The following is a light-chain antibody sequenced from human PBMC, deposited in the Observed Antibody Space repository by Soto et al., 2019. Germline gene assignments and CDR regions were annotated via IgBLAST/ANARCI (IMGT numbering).Light chain of an antibody. CDR3: EQYGSSPRT. V-gene: IGKV3-20*01. CDR1: QSVNANY. CDR2: GIS. J-gene: IGKJ1*01. Sequence: NVLSQSPGTLSLSPGERATLSCRASQSVNANYFAWYQQKPGQAPRLLIYGISSRPTGIPDRFSGSGSGTDFTLTISRLEPEDFAVYYCEQYGSSPRTFDQGTKVDI.